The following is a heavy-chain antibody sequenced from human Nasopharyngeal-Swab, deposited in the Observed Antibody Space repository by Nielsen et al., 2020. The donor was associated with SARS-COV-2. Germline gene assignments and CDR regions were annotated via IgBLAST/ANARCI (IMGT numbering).Heavy chain of an antibody. CDR2: IGDKDHNYAT. CDR1: RFIFSASA. CDR3: TTDFYFDY. J-gene: IGHJ4*02. V-gene: IGHV3-73*01. Sequence: GESLKISCAASRFIFSASAIHRVRQASGKGLELVGRIGDKDHNYATTYGASVQGRFTISRDDSKNTAFLQMDSLKTEDTALYYCTTDFYFDYWGQGTLVTVSS.